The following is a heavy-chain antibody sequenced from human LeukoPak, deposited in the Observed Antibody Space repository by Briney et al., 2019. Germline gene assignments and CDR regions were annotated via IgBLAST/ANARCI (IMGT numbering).Heavy chain of an antibody. CDR2: VSASSDV. CDR3: ARDTLHTAHFDY. D-gene: IGHD5-18*01. V-gene: IGHV3-48*02. J-gene: IGHJ4*02. CDR1: GFTFSSYT. Sequence: PGGPRSFSGAASGFTFSSYTRNWVGQAPGRGLQWVSTVSASSDVHYSDSVKGRFTISRDNARNSLYLQMNSLRDEDTAVYYCARDTLHTAHFDYWGQGTLVTVSS.